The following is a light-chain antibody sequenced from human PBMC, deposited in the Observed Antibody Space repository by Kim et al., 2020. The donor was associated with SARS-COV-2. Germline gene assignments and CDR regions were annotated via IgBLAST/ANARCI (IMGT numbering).Light chain of an antibody. Sequence: SYELTQPPSVSVSPGQTARITCCGDKLRALNASWYQQKPGQSPVLVMYEDSKRPSGIPERFSGSNSGNTATLTISRAQADDEADYYCQVWDSSTWVFGGG. CDR1: KLRALN. CDR3: QVWDSSTWV. J-gene: IGLJ3*02. V-gene: IGLV3-1*01. CDR2: EDS.